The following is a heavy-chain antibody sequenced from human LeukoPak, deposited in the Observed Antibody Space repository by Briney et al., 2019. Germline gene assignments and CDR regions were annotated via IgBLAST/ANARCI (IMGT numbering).Heavy chain of an antibody. D-gene: IGHD1-1*01. J-gene: IGHJ3*01. CDR3: AREDNGAFDV. CDR1: GYTFTSYG. Sequence: GASVKVSCKASGYTFTSYGITWVRQAPGQGLEWMGWISTYNGNTNYAQKLLGRVTMTTDTSTSTAYMELRALRSDDTAVYYCAREDNGAFDVWGQGTMVTVSS. CDR2: ISTYNGNT. V-gene: IGHV1-18*01.